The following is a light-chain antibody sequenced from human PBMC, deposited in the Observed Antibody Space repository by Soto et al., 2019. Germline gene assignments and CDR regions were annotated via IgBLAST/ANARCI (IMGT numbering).Light chain of an antibody. Sequence: EIVLTQSPGXLSLSPGXRATLSXRASQSLXNNYFAWYQQKPGRALRLLIDGASTRATGIPDRFSGSGSGTDFTLTISRLEPEDVAVYYCQQYEAVVTFGQGTKVEI. J-gene: IGKJ1*01. V-gene: IGKV3-20*01. CDR2: GAS. CDR3: QQYEAVVT. CDR1: QSLXNNY.